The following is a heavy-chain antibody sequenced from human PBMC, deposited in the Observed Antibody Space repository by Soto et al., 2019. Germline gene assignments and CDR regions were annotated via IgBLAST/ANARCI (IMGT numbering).Heavy chain of an antibody. CDR2: INPNSGGT. D-gene: IGHD3-3*01. J-gene: IGHJ4*02. Sequence: ASVKVSCKASGYTLTGYYMHWVRQAPGQGLEWMGWINPNSGGTNYAQKFQGWVTMTRDTSISTAYVELSRLRSDDTAVYYCAREQITIFGVVTAYYFDYWGQGTLVTVSS. V-gene: IGHV1-2*04. CDR1: GYTLTGYY. CDR3: AREQITIFGVVTAYYFDY.